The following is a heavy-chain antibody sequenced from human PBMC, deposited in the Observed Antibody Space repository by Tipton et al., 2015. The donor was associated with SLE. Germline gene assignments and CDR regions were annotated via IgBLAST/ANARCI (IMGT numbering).Heavy chain of an antibody. V-gene: IGHV4-59*01. CDR2: IYHSGST. CDR1: GGSISGYS. J-gene: IGHJ2*01. CDR3: ARDRYCGGGSCFDWFFDL. D-gene: IGHD2-15*01. Sequence: TLSLTCTVSGGSISGYSWSWVRQPPGKGLEWIGYIYHSGSTNYNPSLKSRVTMSVDTSENQFSLKLTSVTAADTAVHYCARDRYCGGGSCFDWFFDLWGRGTLVTVSS.